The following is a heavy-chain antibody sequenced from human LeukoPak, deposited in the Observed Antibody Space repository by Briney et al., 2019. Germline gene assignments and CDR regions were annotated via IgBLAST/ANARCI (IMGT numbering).Heavy chain of an antibody. D-gene: IGHD6-13*01. CDR3: ARDPSSWYYYYMDV. CDR1: GFTFSSYS. J-gene: IGHJ6*03. Sequence: AGGSLRLSCAASGFTFSSYSMNWVRQAPGKGLEWVSSISSSSSYIYYADSVKGRFTISRDNAKNSLYLQMNSLRAEDTAVYYCARDPSSWYYYYMDVWGKGTTVTVSS. V-gene: IGHV3-21*01. CDR2: ISSSSSYI.